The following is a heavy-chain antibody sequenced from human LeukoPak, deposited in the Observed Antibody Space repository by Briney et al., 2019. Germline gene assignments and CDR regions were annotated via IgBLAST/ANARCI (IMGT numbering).Heavy chain of an antibody. Sequence: RSGGSLRLSCAVSGFTFSSYAMSWVRQAPGKGLEWISSISGSGGSTYYAESVKGRFTISRDNSKNTLYLQMNSLRAEDTAVYHCAKLIEAAGIGYWGQGTLVTVPS. CDR2: ISGSGGST. J-gene: IGHJ4*02. CDR3: AKLIEAAGIGY. D-gene: IGHD6-13*01. CDR1: GFTFSSYA. V-gene: IGHV3-23*01.